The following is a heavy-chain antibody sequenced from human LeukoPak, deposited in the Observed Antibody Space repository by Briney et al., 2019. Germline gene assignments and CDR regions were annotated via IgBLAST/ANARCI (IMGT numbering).Heavy chain of an antibody. Sequence: PGGSLRLSCAASGFRFSDFTMTWVRQAPGKGPEWVSAIGGRGGSTYYADSVKGRFTISRDNSKNTLYLQMNSLRAEDTAVYYCARDSSSWEAYYFDYWGQGTLVTVSS. J-gene: IGHJ4*02. CDR3: ARDSSSWEAYYFDY. V-gene: IGHV3-23*01. CDR1: GFRFSDFT. CDR2: IGGRGGST. D-gene: IGHD6-13*01.